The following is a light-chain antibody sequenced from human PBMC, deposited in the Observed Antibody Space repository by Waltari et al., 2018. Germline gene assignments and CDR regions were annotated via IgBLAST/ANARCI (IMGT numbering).Light chain of an antibody. CDR1: SSDIGAYNL. CDR3: CSYAGRRILGVV. Sequence: QSALTQPASVSGSPGQSITISCTGTSSDIGAYNLVSWYQQRPGKAPKLMIYEVTKWPSGVSKRVSGSKSGNTASLTIAGLQAEDEADYYCCSYAGRRILGVVFGGGTKLTVL. J-gene: IGLJ2*01. V-gene: IGLV2-23*02. CDR2: EVT.